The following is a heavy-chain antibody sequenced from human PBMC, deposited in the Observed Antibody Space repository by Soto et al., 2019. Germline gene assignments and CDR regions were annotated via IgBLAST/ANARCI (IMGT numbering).Heavy chain of an antibody. Sequence: DVQLVESGGGLVQPGGSLRLSCAASGFTFSTYWMNWVRQAPGKGLLWVSRLHGDGTTTGYAGSVKGRFTISRDNAKNTLYLQMNNLRAEDTAVYYCTRQLPTAIRGGYYYSYGMDVWGQGTTVTVSS. CDR3: TRQLPTAIRGGYYYSYGMDV. D-gene: IGHD2-2*02. CDR2: LHGDGTTT. V-gene: IGHV3-74*01. J-gene: IGHJ6*02. CDR1: GFTFSTYW.